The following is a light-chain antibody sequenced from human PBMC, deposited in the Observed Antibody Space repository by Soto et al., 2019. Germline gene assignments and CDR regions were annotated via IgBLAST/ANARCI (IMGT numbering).Light chain of an antibody. Sequence: EIVLTQSPGTLSLSPGERATLSCIASQSVSNNYLAWYHQKPGQAPRLLIYGASARATGIPARFSGSGSGTEFTLTINSLQSEDFAVYYCQQYNNWPRTFGQGTKVDIK. J-gene: IGKJ1*01. CDR2: GAS. CDR1: QSVSNN. V-gene: IGKV3-15*01. CDR3: QQYNNWPRT.